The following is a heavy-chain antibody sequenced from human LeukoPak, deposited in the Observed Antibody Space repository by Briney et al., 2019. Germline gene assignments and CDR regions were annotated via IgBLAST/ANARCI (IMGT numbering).Heavy chain of an antibody. CDR3: ARAGIQELRSDY. V-gene: IGHV1-2*02. CDR1: GYTFTSYD. Sequence: GASVKVSCKASGYTFTSYDINWVRQATGQGLEWMGWMNPNSGGTNYAQKFQGRVTMTRDTSISTAYMELSRLRSDDTAVYYCARAGIQELRSDYWGQGTLVTVSS. J-gene: IGHJ4*02. D-gene: IGHD1-7*01. CDR2: MNPNSGGT.